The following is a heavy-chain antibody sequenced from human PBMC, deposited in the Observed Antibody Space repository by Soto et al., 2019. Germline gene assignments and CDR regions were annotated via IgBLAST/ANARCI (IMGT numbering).Heavy chain of an antibody. V-gene: IGHV4-39*01. Sequence: ANNLSLTCTVSGGSISSSSYYWGWIRQPPGKGLEWIGSIYYSGSTYYNPSLKSRVTISVDTSKNQFSLNLSSGTAADTAVYYGARRSHYYGSGRHDWVDPWGEGTLVTVSS. CDR3: ARRSHYYGSGRHDWVDP. CDR2: IYYSGST. J-gene: IGHJ5*02. D-gene: IGHD3-10*01. CDR1: GGSISSSSYY.